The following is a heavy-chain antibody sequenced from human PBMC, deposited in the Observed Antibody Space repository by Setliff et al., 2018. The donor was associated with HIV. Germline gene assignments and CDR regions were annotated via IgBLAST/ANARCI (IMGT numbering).Heavy chain of an antibody. J-gene: IGHJ4*02. CDR3: ARDALMDTMVAPLSYFDH. V-gene: IGHV1-18*01. CDR1: GYDFTRYG. Sequence: ASVKVSCKASGYDFTRYGVTWLRQAPGQGLEWMGWISLYKGSTKYAQNFQGRVTMTTDTSANTVYMELRSLKSDDTAVYYCARDALMDTMVAPLSYFDHWGQGTLVTVSS. D-gene: IGHD5-18*01. CDR2: ISLYKGST.